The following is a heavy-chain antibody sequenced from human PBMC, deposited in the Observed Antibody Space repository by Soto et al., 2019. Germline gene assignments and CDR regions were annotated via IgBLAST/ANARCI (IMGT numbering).Heavy chain of an antibody. Sequence: EVQLVQSGAEVKKPGESLKISCKGSGYSFTSYWIGWVRQMPGKGLEWMGVIYPGDSDTRYSPSFQGQVTISADKSISTAYLQWSSLKASDTAMYYCARQSPTTVTTRHLDHFDYWGQGTLVTVSS. CDR1: GYSFTSYW. CDR2: IYPGDSDT. V-gene: IGHV5-51*01. J-gene: IGHJ4*02. CDR3: ARQSPTTVTTRHLDHFDY. D-gene: IGHD4-17*01.